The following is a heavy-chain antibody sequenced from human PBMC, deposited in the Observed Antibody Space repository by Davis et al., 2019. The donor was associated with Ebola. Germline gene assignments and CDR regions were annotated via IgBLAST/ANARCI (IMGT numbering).Heavy chain of an antibody. CDR2: ISTSSRTI. Sequence: GESLKISCTASGFTFSTYSMNWVRQAPGKGLERLSYISTSSRTIYYADSGEGRFTISRDNAKNSLYLQMNSLRSEDTAVYYCARGPSTGNSFSYWGQGTLVTVSS. V-gene: IGHV3-48*04. J-gene: IGHJ4*02. D-gene: IGHD6-13*01. CDR3: ARGPSTGNSFSY. CDR1: GFTFSTYS.